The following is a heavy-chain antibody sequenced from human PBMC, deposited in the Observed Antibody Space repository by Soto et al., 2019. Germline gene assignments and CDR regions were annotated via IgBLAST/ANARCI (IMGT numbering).Heavy chain of an antibody. J-gene: IGHJ5*02. V-gene: IGHV4-59*01. D-gene: IGHD3-22*01. CDR2: ISYRGST. Sequence: LSHTYSVAYVHSTSAHWNCSRKPLGKPLEWLGYISYRGSTNYNPSLKSRLTISIDTFKSQISLRLTSMTTADTAVYYCASSGIVGREVNTGFAPRGQGTPVTVSS. CDR1: YVHSTSAH. CDR3: ASSGIVGREVNTGFAP.